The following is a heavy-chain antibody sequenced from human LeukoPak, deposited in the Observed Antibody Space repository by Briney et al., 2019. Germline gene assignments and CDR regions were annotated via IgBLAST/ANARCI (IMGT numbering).Heavy chain of an antibody. Sequence: KPSETLSLTCAVSGGSISSGSYSWSWIRQPPGKGLEWIGYISHSGSTYYSPSLRSRVTISVDRSKNQFSLKLTSVTAADTAVYYCARYSSTWPYWYFDLWGRGTLVTVSS. V-gene: IGHV4-30-2*01. J-gene: IGHJ2*01. CDR2: ISHSGST. CDR3: ARYSSTWPYWYFDL. D-gene: IGHD6-6*01. CDR1: GGSISSGSYS.